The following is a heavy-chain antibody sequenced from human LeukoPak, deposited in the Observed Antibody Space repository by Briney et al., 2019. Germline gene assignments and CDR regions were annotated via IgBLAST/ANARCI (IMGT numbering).Heavy chain of an antibody. Sequence: GRSLRLSCAASGFTFSSYGMHWVRQAPGKGLEWVAVISYDGSNKYYADSVKGRFTISRDNSKNTLYLQMNSPRAEDTAVYYCAKDSVGATYGYWGQGTLVTVSS. CDR3: AKDSVGATYGY. J-gene: IGHJ4*02. V-gene: IGHV3-30*18. CDR1: GFTFSSYG. D-gene: IGHD1-26*01. CDR2: ISYDGSNK.